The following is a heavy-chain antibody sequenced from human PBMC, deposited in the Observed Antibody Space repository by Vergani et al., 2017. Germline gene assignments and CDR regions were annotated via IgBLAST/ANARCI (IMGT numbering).Heavy chain of an antibody. V-gene: IGHV1-69*06. CDR3: ARTAYVDTAMVTYYGMVV. CDR2: IIPIFGTA. CDR1: GGTFSSYA. J-gene: IGHJ6*02. Sequence: QVQLVQSGAEVKKPGSSVKVSCKASGGTFSSYAISWVRQAPGQGLEWMGGIIPIFGTANYAQKFQGRVTITADKSTSTAYMELSSLRSEDTAVYYCARTAYVDTAMVTYYGMVVWGQGTTVTVSS. D-gene: IGHD5-18*01.